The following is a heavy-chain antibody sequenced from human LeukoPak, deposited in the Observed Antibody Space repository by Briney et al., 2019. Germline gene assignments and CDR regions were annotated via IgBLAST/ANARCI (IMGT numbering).Heavy chain of an antibody. V-gene: IGHV4-4*02. Sequence: SETLSLTCAVSGGSISSSNWWSWVRQPPGKGLEWIGEIYHSGSTNYNPSLKSRVTISVDTSKNQFSLKLSSVTAADTAVYYCARLPTGSGDQIDYWGQGTLVTVSS. J-gene: IGHJ4*02. D-gene: IGHD3-10*01. CDR2: IYHSGST. CDR1: GGSISSSNW. CDR3: ARLPTGSGDQIDY.